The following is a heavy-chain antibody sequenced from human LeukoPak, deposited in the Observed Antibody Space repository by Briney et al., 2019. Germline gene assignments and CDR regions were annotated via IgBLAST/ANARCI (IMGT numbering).Heavy chain of an antibody. J-gene: IGHJ6*03. D-gene: IGHD1-26*01. V-gene: IGHV3-74*01. CDR1: GFTFSSYW. CDR3: ARDTNSYSSLNYYYYMDV. CDR2: INSDGSST. Sequence: GGSLRLSCAASGFTFSSYWMHWVRQAPGKGLVWVSRINSDGSSTSYADSVKGRFTISRDNAKNTLYLQMNSLRAEDTAVYYCARDTNSYSSLNYYYYMDVWGKGTTVTVSS.